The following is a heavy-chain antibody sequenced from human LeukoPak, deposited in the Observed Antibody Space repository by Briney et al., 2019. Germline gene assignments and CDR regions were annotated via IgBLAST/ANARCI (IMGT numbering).Heavy chain of an antibody. J-gene: IGHJ3*02. V-gene: IGHV3-53*04. CDR3: AKELRGTSVTHDAFDI. CDR1: GFTVSSNY. D-gene: IGHD4-11*01. Sequence: PGGSLRLSCAASGFTVSSNYMSWVRQAPGKGLEWVSVIYSGGSTYYADSVKGRFTISRHNSKNTLYLQMNSLRAEDTAVYYCAKELRGTSVTHDAFDIWGQGTMVTVSS. CDR2: IYSGGST.